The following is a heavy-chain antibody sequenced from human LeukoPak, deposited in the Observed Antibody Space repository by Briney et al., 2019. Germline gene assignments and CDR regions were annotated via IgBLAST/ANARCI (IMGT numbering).Heavy chain of an antibody. Sequence: ASVKVSCKASGGTFSSYAISRVRQAPGQGLEWMGGIIPIFGTANYAQKFQGRVTITTDESTSTAYMELSSLRSEDTAVYYCARAGGYSRYYYYMDVWGKGTTVTVSS. CDR1: GGTFSSYA. CDR2: IIPIFGTA. CDR3: ARAGGYSRYYYYMDV. V-gene: IGHV1-69*05. J-gene: IGHJ6*03. D-gene: IGHD1-26*01.